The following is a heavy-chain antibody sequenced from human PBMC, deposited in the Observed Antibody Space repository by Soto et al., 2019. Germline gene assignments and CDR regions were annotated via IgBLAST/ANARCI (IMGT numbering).Heavy chain of an antibody. J-gene: IGHJ5*02. CDR3: ARKYCSSTSCWFDP. CDR1: GFTFSDYY. Sequence: PGGSLRLSCAASGFTFSDYYMSWIRQAPGKGLEWVSYISSSSSYTNYADSVKGRFTISRDNAKNSLYLQMNSLRAEDTAVYYCARKYCSSTSCWFDPWGQGTLVTVSS. V-gene: IGHV3-11*06. CDR2: ISSSSSYT. D-gene: IGHD2-2*01.